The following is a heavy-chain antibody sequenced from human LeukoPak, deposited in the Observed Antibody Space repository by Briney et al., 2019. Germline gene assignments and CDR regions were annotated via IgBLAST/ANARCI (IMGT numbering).Heavy chain of an antibody. V-gene: IGHV3-66*01. Sequence: GESLRLSCAASGFAFNTYSMNWVCQAPGKGLEWVSVIYSGGSTYYADSVKGRFTISRDNSKNTLYLQMNSLRAEDTAVYYCARAFVEMATYHYFDYWGQGTLVTVSS. CDR2: IYSGGST. CDR1: GFAFNTYS. J-gene: IGHJ4*02. CDR3: ARAFVEMATYHYFDY. D-gene: IGHD5-24*01.